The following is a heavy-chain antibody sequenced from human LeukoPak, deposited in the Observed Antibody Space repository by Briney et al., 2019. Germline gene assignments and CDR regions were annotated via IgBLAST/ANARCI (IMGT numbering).Heavy chain of an antibody. V-gene: IGHV4-61*01. CDR2: IYYSGST. Sequence: PSETLSLTCTVSGGSVGSGSYYWSWIRQPPGKGLEWIGYIYYSGSTNYNPSLKSRVTISVDTSKNQFSLKLSSVTAADTAVYYCARAPMHSSSWHYWFDPWGQGTLVTVSS. CDR1: GGSVGSGSYY. J-gene: IGHJ5*02. D-gene: IGHD6-13*01. CDR3: ARAPMHSSSWHYWFDP.